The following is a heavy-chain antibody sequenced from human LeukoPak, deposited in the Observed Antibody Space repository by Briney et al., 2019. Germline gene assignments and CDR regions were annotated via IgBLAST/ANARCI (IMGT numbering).Heavy chain of an antibody. D-gene: IGHD3-10*01. J-gene: IGHJ5*02. CDR3: ASLYGSGSYSWFDP. V-gene: IGHV4-39*07. CDR2: IYYSGST. Sequence: SETLSLTCTVSGGSISSSSYYWGWIRQPPGKGLAWIGSIYYSGSTYYNPSLKSRVTISIDTSKNQFSLKLSSVTAADTAVYYCASLYGSGSYSWFDPWGQGTLVTVSS. CDR1: GGSISSSSYY.